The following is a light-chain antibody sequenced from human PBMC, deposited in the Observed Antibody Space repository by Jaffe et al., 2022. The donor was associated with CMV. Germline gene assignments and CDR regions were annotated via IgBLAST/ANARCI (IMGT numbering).Light chain of an antibody. J-gene: IGLJ3*02. CDR3: QSYDSSLRASV. CDR2: ANS. Sequence: QSVLTQPPSVSGAPGQRVTISCTGSSSNIGAGYDVHWYQQLPGTAPKLLISANSNRPSGVPDRFSGSKSGTSASLAITGLQAEDEADYYCQSYDSSLRASVFGGGTKLTVL. V-gene: IGLV1-40*01. CDR1: SSNIGAGYD.